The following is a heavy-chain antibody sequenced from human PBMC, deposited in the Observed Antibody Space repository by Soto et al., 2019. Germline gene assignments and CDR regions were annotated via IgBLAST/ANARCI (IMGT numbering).Heavy chain of an antibody. Sequence: GGSLRLSCAASGFTFSSYSMNWVRQAPGKGLEWVSYISPSSGTIYYADSVKGRFTISRDNAKNSLYLQMSGLRDEDTALYHCARDRCNGVRCINSWGFASWGQGTLVTVSS. CDR3: ARDRCNGVRCINSWGFAS. CDR2: ISPSSGTI. V-gene: IGHV3-48*02. J-gene: IGHJ5*01. D-gene: IGHD2-15*01. CDR1: GFTFSSYS.